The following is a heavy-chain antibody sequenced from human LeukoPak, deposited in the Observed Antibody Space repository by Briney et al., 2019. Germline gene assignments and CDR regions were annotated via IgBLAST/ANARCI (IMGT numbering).Heavy chain of an antibody. Sequence: SETLSLTCTVSGGSISSGSYYWSWIRQPAGKGLEWIGRIYTSGSTNYNPSLKSRVTISVDTSKNQFSLKLSSVTAADTAVYYCATGGAQMATTYWYFDLWGRGTLVTVSS. CDR1: GGSISSGSYY. V-gene: IGHV4-61*02. CDR2: IYTSGST. J-gene: IGHJ2*01. CDR3: ATGGAQMATTYWYFDL. D-gene: IGHD5-24*01.